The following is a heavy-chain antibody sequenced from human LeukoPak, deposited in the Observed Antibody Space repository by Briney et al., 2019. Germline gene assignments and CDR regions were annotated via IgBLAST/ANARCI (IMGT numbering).Heavy chain of an antibody. Sequence: ASVKVSCKASGYTFTSYDINWVRQATGQGLEWMGWMNPNSGNTGYAQKFQGRVTITRNNSISTAYMELSSLRSDDTAVYYCARDQGGTYYDFWSGYVNTPNNWFDPWGQGTLVTVSS. V-gene: IGHV1-8*03. CDR1: GYTFTSYD. CDR3: ARDQGGTYYDFWSGYVNTPNNWFDP. CDR2: MNPNSGNT. J-gene: IGHJ5*02. D-gene: IGHD3-3*01.